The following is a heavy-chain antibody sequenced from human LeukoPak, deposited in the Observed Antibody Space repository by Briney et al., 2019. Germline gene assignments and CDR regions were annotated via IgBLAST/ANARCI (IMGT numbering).Heavy chain of an antibody. V-gene: IGHV3-23*01. CDR2: ISGSGAST. Sequence: GESLKISCKGSGYSFISYWIGWVRQTPGKGLEWVSTISGSGASTYYADAVRGRFTISRDNSRNTLQLQMNSLRAEDTAVYYCAKGYRYFDWWGQGTLVTVFS. CDR1: GYSFISYW. CDR3: AKGYRYFDW. D-gene: IGHD3-9*01. J-gene: IGHJ4*02.